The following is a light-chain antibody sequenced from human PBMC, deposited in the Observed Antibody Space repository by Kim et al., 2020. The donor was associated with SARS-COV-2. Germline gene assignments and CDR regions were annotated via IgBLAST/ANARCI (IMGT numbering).Light chain of an antibody. Sequence: PEKQASIPGAGDRLGVNYACWNQQKQGQPPVLGIKQDSKRTAGIPERFSGANSGKTATLTTSGSHAMDEADYYCQARASSTAVFGGGTQLTVL. J-gene: IGLJ2*01. V-gene: IGLV3-1*01. CDR1: RLGVNY. CDR2: QDS. CDR3: QARASSTAV.